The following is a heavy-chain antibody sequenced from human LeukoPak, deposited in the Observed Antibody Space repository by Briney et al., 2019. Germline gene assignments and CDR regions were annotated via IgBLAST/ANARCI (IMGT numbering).Heavy chain of an antibody. CDR1: GFTFSTYW. CDR3: TTIRPGY. CDR2: IKDGGTTT. D-gene: IGHD1-26*01. J-gene: IGHJ4*02. V-gene: IGHV3-74*01. Sequence: GGSLRLSCAASGFTFSTYWIHWVRQVPGKGLVWVARIKDGGTTTDYADSVKGRFTISRDDAKSTLYLHMNSLRAEDTAVYYCTTIRPGYWGQRTLVTVSP.